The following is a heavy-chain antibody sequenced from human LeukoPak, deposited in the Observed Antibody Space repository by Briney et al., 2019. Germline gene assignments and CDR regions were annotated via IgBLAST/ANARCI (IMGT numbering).Heavy chain of an antibody. Sequence: SETLSLTCTVSGGSISSSTYYWSWIRQPPGKGLEWIGYIYYSGSTNYNPSLKSRVTISVDTSKNQFSLKLSSVTAADTAVYYCARDRGYRGPIDYWGQGTLVTVSS. J-gene: IGHJ4*02. CDR2: IYYSGST. V-gene: IGHV4-61*01. D-gene: IGHD5-12*01. CDR1: GGSISSSTYY. CDR3: ARDRGYRGPIDY.